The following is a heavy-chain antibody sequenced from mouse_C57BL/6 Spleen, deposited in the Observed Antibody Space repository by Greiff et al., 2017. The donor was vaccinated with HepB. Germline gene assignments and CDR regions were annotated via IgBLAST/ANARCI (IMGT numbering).Heavy chain of an antibody. V-gene: IGHV5-6*02. J-gene: IGHJ3*01. CDR1: GFTFSSYG. Sequence: DVKLVESGGDLVKPGGSLKLSCAASGFTFSSYGMSWVRQTPDKRLEWVATISSGGSYTYYPDSVKGRFTISRDNAKNTLYLQMSSLKSEDTAMYYCERENPYDYDRAAGFAYWGQGTLVTVSA. CDR3: ERENPYDYDRAAGFAY. CDR2: ISSGGSYT. D-gene: IGHD2-4*01.